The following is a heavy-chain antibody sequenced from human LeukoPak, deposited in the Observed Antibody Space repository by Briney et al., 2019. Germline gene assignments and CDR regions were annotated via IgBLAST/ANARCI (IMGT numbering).Heavy chain of an antibody. CDR3: ARNDPGYWGFDY. V-gene: IGHV1-69*13. J-gene: IGHJ4*02. D-gene: IGHD2-15*01. Sequence: SVKVSCKASGGTFSSYAISWVRQAPGQGLEWMGGIIPIFGTANYAQKFQGRVTITADESTSTAYMELSSLRSEDTAVYYCARNDPGYWGFDYWGQGTLVTVSS. CDR2: IIPIFGTA. CDR1: GGTFSSYA.